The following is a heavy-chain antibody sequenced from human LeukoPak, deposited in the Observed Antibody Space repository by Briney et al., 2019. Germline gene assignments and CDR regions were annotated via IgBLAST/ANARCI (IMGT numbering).Heavy chain of an antibody. D-gene: IGHD6-13*01. Sequence: PGGSLRLSCVASGFSFSSYAMSWVRQAPGKRLEWVSGVSGSGGTTFYGDSVKGRFTLSRDNSKNMLYLQMNSLRAEDTAVYYCAKAWYSSSWYQAGFDIWGQGTMVTVSS. CDR3: AKAWYSSSWYQAGFDI. CDR1: GFSFSSYA. V-gene: IGHV3-23*01. CDR2: VSGSGGTT. J-gene: IGHJ3*02.